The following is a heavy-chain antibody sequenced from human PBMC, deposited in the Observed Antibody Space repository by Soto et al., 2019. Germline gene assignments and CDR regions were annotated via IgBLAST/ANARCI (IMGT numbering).Heavy chain of an antibody. D-gene: IGHD6-6*01. J-gene: IGHJ6*02. CDR2: IYHSGST. CDR1: GGSISSGGYS. CDR3: ASSIAARPRLDYGMDV. V-gene: IGHV4-30-2*01. Sequence: SETLSLTWAVSGGSISSGGYSWSWIRQPPGKGLEWIGYIYHSGSTYYNPSLKSRVTISVDRSKNQFSLKLSSVTAADTAVYYCASSIAARPRLDYGMDVWGQGTTVTVSS.